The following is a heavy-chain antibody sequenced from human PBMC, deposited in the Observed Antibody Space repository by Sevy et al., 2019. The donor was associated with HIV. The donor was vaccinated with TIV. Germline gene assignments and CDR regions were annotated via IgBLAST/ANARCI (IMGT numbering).Heavy chain of an antibody. Sequence: GGSLRLSCAASGFIFNDYWMHWVRRAPGKGLEWVANINEDGSKQHYVDSVKGRFTISRDNAKSSVFLEMNSLRVDDAANYYCARAIGISASFWGQGTLVTVSS. J-gene: IGHJ4*02. CDR1: GFIFNDYW. V-gene: IGHV3-7*03. CDR3: ARAIGISASF. D-gene: IGHD2-15*01. CDR2: INEDGSKQ.